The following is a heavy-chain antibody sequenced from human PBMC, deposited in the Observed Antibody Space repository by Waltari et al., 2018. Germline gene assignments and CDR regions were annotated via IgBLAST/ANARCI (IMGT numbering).Heavy chain of an antibody. CDR1: GFTSNTYG. CDR2: ISSRSTYI. Sequence: VQLVESGGGLVKPGGSLRLSCAASGFTSNTYGMTWVRQAPGKGLEWVSFISSRSTYIYYADSVKGRFTISRDNAHNSLYLQMNSLRAEDTAVYYCARYPSLGYYSYYMDVWGKGTTVTVSS. V-gene: IGHV3-21*06. J-gene: IGHJ6*03. CDR3: ARYPSLGYYSYYMDV.